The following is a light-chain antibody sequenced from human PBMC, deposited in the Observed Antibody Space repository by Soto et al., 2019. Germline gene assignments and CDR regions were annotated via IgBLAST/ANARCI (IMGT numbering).Light chain of an antibody. V-gene: IGKV1-5*01. Sequence: DVQMTQSPSTLSASVGDRDTITCRASQNINNWLDWYQQKPGKAPKPLIYGAFNLKTGVPSRFSGSGSGTQFTLPINSLQPDDFATYDCHEYDSSWSSFGQGTKLDIK. J-gene: IGKJ2*01. CDR2: GAF. CDR3: HEYDSSWSS. CDR1: QNINNW.